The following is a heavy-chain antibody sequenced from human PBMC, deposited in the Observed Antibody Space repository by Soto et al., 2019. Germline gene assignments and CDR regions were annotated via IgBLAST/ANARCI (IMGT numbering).Heavy chain of an antibody. V-gene: IGHV1-69*13. D-gene: IGHD6-13*01. CDR1: GGTFSSYA. CDR3: ARVGPSGYSSGWYDY. Sequence: SVKVSCKASGGTFSSYAISWVRQAPGQGLEWMGGIIPIFGTANYAQKFQGRVTITADESTSTAYMELSSLRSEDTAVYYCARVGPSGYSSGWYDYWGQGTLVTVSS. CDR2: IIPIFGTA. J-gene: IGHJ4*02.